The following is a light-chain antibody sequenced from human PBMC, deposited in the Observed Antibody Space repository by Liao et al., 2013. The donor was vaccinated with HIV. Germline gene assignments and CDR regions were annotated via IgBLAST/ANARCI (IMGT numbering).Light chain of an antibody. V-gene: IGLV3-21*04. Sequence: SYVLTQEPSVSVAPGKTARITCGGNNIGSKTVHWYHQKPGQAPVLVIYYDSDRPSGISDRFSGSTSENTATLTISRAEAGDEADYYCQVWDSSSDQYVFGTGTKVTVL. CDR2: YDS. CDR3: QVWDSSSDQYV. J-gene: IGLJ1*01. CDR1: NIGSKT.